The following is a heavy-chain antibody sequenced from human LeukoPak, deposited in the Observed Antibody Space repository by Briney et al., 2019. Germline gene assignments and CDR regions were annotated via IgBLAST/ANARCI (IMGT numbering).Heavy chain of an antibody. V-gene: IGHV4-38-2*01. CDR3: ARWGSYGFDY. Sequence: SETLSLTCAVSGYPINNAYYWVWIRQPPGKGLEWIGSLYHPDSTYYNPSLKSRVTISVDTSKNHFSLKLSSVTAADTAVYYCARWGSYGFDYWGQGTLVTVSS. D-gene: IGHD5-18*01. CDR2: LYHPDST. CDR1: GYPINNAYY. J-gene: IGHJ4*02.